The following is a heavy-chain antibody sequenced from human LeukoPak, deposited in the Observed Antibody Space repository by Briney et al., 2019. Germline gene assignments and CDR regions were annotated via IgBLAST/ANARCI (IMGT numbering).Heavy chain of an antibody. V-gene: IGHV3-53*05. CDR2: VFSGGTT. CDR3: VWDYGDYVMDV. J-gene: IGHJ6*02. Sequence: GGSLRLSCAASAFTVSSNYMSWVRQAPGKGLEWVSVVFSGGTTYYAESVKGRFTISRDNSKNTLYLQLNSLRAEDTAVYYCVWDYGDYVMDVWGLGTTVIVTS. CDR1: AFTVSSNY. D-gene: IGHD4-17*01.